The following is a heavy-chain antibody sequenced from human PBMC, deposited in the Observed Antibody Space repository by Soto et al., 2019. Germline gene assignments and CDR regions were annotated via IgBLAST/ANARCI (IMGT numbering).Heavy chain of an antibody. CDR2: IITIFGTA. V-gene: IGHV1-69*01. J-gene: IGHJ4*02. CDR1: GGTFSSYA. Sequence: QVQLVQSGAEVKKPGSSVKVSCKASGGTFSSYAISWVRQAPGQGLEWMGGIITIFGTANYAQKFQGRVTITADESTSTAYMELSSLRSEDTAVYYCARDDRAQVDYGSGSYDYWGQGTLVTVSS. CDR3: ARDDRAQVDYGSGSYDY. D-gene: IGHD3-10*01.